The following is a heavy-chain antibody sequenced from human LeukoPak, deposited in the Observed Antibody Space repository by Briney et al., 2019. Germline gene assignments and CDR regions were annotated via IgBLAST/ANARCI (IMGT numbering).Heavy chain of an antibody. CDR1: GFALSSHW. V-gene: IGHV3-7*03. CDR2: VNRDGSET. Sequence: PGGSLRLSCAASGFALSSHWMTWVRQVPGRGPEWVANVNRDGSETYYLDSVKGRSTISKDNAKNPLYLQMNSLRAEDTALYHCARNNGMDVWGQGTTVIVSS. J-gene: IGHJ6*02. CDR3: ARNNGMDV.